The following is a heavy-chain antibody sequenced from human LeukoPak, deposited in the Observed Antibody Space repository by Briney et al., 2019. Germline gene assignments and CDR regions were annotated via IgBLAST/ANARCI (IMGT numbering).Heavy chain of an antibody. D-gene: IGHD3-22*01. CDR2: IYHSGST. CDR3: AEGYYDSSGYSYFDY. J-gene: IGHJ4*02. CDR1: GYSISSGYY. Sequence: SETLSLTCTVFGYSISSGYYWGWIRQPPGKGLEWIGSIYHSGSTYYNPSLKSRVTISVDTSKNQFSLKLSSVTAADTAVYYCAEGYYDSSGYSYFDYWGQGTLVTVSS. V-gene: IGHV4-38-2*02.